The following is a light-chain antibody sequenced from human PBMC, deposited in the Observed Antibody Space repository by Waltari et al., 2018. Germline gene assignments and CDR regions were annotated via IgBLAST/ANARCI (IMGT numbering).Light chain of an antibody. CDR1: SSDIGNYNY. Sequence: HSALTQPASVSGSPGQSITISCTGTSSDIGNYNYVSWYQQHPGKAPKLMIFDVSNRPSWVSARFSGSKSGNTASLTISGLQAEDEADYYCSSYISSDTLELFGGGTSLTVL. V-gene: IGLV2-14*03. CDR3: SSYISSDTLEL. J-gene: IGLJ2*01. CDR2: DVS.